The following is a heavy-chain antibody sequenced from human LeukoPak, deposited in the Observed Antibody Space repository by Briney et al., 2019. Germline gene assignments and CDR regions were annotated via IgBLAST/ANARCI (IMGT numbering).Heavy chain of an antibody. Sequence: GGSLRLSCTASGFTFSSYGMHWVRQAPGKGLEWVAVIWFDGSNKYYADSVKGRFTISRDNSKNTLYLQMSSLRAEDTALYYCAKDGTTGYGMDVWGQGTTVTVSS. J-gene: IGHJ6*02. CDR1: GFTFSSYG. D-gene: IGHD1-1*01. CDR2: IWFDGSNK. CDR3: AKDGTTGYGMDV. V-gene: IGHV3-33*06.